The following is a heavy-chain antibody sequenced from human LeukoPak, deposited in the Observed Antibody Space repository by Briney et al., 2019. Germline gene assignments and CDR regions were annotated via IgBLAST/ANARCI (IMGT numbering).Heavy chain of an antibody. J-gene: IGHJ6*02. CDR1: GGTFTSYG. Sequence: ASVKVSCKASGGTFTSYGISWVRQAPGQGLEWMGWISAYNGNTNYAQKLQGRVTMTTDTSTSTAYMELRSLRSDDTAVYYCARDSRGVNYNGSGSLGLYYYGMDVWGQGTTVTVSS. D-gene: IGHD3-10*01. V-gene: IGHV1-18*01. CDR3: ARDSRGVNYNGSGSLGLYYYGMDV. CDR2: ISAYNGNT.